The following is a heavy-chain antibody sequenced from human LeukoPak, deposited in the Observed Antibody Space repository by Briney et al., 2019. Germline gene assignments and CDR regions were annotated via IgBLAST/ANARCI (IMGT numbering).Heavy chain of an antibody. Sequence: GGSLRLSCAASGFTFSSYGMHWVRQAPGKGLEWVAVISYDGSNKYYADSVRGRFTISRDNSKNTLYLQMNSLRAEDTAVYYCAKGSDYGEVLPDFDYWGQGTLVTVSS. D-gene: IGHD4-17*01. V-gene: IGHV3-30*18. CDR2: ISYDGSNK. CDR1: GFTFSSYG. CDR3: AKGSDYGEVLPDFDY. J-gene: IGHJ4*02.